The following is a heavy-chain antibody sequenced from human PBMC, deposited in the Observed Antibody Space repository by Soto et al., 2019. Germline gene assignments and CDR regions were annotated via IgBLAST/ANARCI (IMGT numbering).Heavy chain of an antibody. CDR1: GGSISSYY. V-gene: IGHV4-59*01. J-gene: IGHJ6*03. CDR2: IYYSGST. D-gene: IGHD5-18*01. Sequence: AETLSLTCTVSGGSISSYYWSWIRQPPGKGLEWIGYIYYSGSTNYNPSLKSRVTISVDTSKNQFSLKLSSVTAADTAVYYCARDSSIYSYGYRGGLRLDYYYYMDVWGKGTTVTVSS. CDR3: ARDSSIYSYGYRGGLRLDYYYYMDV.